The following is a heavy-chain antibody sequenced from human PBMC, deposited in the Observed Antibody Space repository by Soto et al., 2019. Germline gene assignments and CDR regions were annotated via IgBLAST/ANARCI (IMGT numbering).Heavy chain of an antibody. D-gene: IGHD6-19*01. Sequence: VQLVESGGGLVQPGGSLRLSCAASGFTFSSYDMHWVRQATGKGLEWVSAIGTAGDTYYPGSVKGRFTISRENAKNSLYLQMNSLRAEDTAVYYCARDRRVAVAGAYYYYYGMDVWGQGTTVTVSS. J-gene: IGHJ6*02. CDR1: GFTFSSYD. CDR2: IGTAGDT. V-gene: IGHV3-13*01. CDR3: ARDRRVAVAGAYYYYYGMDV.